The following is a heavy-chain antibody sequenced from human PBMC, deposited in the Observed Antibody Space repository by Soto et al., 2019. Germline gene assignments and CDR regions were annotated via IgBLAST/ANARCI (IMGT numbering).Heavy chain of an antibody. Sequence: ASVKVSCEASGYTFTSYGISWVRQAPGQGLEWMGWISAYNGNTNYAQKLQGRLTMTTDTSTSTAYMELRSLRSDDTAVYYCARVRYYDSSGYSPLDAFDIWGQGTMVTVSS. CDR2: ISAYNGNT. V-gene: IGHV1-18*01. CDR1: GYTFTSYG. CDR3: ARVRYYDSSGYSPLDAFDI. J-gene: IGHJ3*02. D-gene: IGHD3-22*01.